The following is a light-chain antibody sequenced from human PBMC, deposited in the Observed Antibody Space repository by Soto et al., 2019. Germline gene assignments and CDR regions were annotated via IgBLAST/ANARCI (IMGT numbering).Light chain of an antibody. CDR3: QVWDSSSDHVV. Sequence: SYELTQPPSXXXXXGQTARITCGGNNIGSKSVHWYQQKPGQAPVLVVYDDSDRPSGIPERFSGSNSGNTATLTISRVEAGDEADYYCQVWDSSSDHVVFGGGTKLTVL. CDR1: NIGSKS. J-gene: IGLJ2*01. CDR2: DDS. V-gene: IGLV3-21*02.